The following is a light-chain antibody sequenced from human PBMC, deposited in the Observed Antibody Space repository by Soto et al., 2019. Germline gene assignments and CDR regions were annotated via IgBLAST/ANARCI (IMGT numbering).Light chain of an antibody. V-gene: IGKV3-11*01. CDR2: DTS. CDR1: QSVSSY. CDR3: QQRQYWPPIT. J-gene: IGKJ5*01. Sequence: VLPQSPATLSLSPGERAPLSCRASQSVSSYLAWYQQKPGQAPRLLIYDTSNRATGVPARFSGSGSGTDFTLTISSLEPEDCAIYYCQQRQYWPPITFGQGTRLEIK.